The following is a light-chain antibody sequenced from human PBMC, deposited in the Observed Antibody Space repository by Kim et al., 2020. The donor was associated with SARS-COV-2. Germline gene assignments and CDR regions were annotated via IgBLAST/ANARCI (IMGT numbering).Light chain of an antibody. CDR1: QDITKY. CDR2: DVS. CDR3: QQYANLPIT. V-gene: IGKV1-33*01. J-gene: IGKJ5*01. Sequence: ASVGARVTITCQAIQDITKYLNWYQQKPGKTPTLLIYDVSNLERGVPSRFSGAGFGTNFTFTISSLHPEDAATYFCQQYANLPITFGQGTRLEIK.